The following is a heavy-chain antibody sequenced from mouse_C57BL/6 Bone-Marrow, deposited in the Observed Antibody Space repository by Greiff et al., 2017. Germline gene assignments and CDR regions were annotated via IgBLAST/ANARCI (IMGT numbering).Heavy chain of an antibody. Sequence: EVQLVESGGGLVKPGGSLKLSCAASGFTFSDYGMHWVRQAPEEGLEWVAYISSGSSTIYYADTVKGRFTFSRDNAKSTLFLQMTSLRSEDTAMYYCARGDYYDADWYFDGWGTGTTVT. D-gene: IGHD1-1*01. V-gene: IGHV5-17*01. CDR2: ISSGSSTI. CDR3: ARGDYYDADWYFDG. CDR1: GFTFSDYG. J-gene: IGHJ1*03.